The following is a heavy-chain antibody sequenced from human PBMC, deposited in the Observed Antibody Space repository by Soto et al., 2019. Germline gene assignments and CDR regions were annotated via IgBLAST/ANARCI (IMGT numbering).Heavy chain of an antibody. CDR2: IYYSGST. D-gene: IGHD3-22*01. Sequence: TLSLTCTVSGGSISSGGYYWSWIRQHPGKGLEWIGYIYYSGSTYYNPSLKSRVTISVDTSKNQFSLKLSSVTAADTAVYYCARESFYYDSSGYYSRFDYWGQGTLVTVSS. J-gene: IGHJ4*02. CDR3: ARESFYYDSSGYYSRFDY. V-gene: IGHV4-31*03. CDR1: GGSISSGGYY.